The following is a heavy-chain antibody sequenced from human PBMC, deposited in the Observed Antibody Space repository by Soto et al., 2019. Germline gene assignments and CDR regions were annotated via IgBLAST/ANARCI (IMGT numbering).Heavy chain of an antibody. CDR1: GYNFATYW. CDR3: ASSPRGYCSSTSCRELGNYYGMDV. Sequence: GESLKISCKASGYNFATYWIGWVRQMPGKGLEWMGRIDPSDSYTNYSPSFQGHVTISADKSISTAYLQWSSLKASDTAMYYCASSPRGYCSSTSCRELGNYYGMDVWGQGTTVTVSS. CDR2: IDPSDSYT. D-gene: IGHD2-2*01. V-gene: IGHV5-10-1*01. J-gene: IGHJ6*02.